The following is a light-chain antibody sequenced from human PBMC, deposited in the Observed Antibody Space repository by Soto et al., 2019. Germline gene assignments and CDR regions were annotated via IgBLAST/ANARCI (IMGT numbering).Light chain of an antibody. J-gene: IGLJ1*01. CDR1: SSDVGGYNL. CDR2: EVT. CDR3: ISYTTRSTYV. Sequence: QSVLTQPASVSGSPGQSIIISCSGTSSDVGGYNLVSWYQQHPGKAPKLLIYEVTNRPSGVSNRFSGSKSGNTASLTISGLQAEDEVDYYCISYTTRSTYVFGPGTKVTVL. V-gene: IGLV2-14*01.